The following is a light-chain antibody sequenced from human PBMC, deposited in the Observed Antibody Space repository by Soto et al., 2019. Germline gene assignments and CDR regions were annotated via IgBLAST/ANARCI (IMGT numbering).Light chain of an antibody. CDR2: INT. CDR3: QSYDSSLSRYV. Sequence: QPVLTQPPSVSGAPGQRVTISCTGGSSNFGAGYDVHWYQQLPGTAPKLLIHINTNRPSGVPDRFSGSKSDTSASLAITGLQAEDEADYYCQSYDSSLSRYVFGTGTKLTVL. J-gene: IGLJ1*01. V-gene: IGLV1-40*01. CDR1: SSNFGAGYD.